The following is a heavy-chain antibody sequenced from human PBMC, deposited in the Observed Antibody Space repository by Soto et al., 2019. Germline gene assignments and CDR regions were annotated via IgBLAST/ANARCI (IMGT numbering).Heavy chain of an antibody. Sequence: LSLTCAVSGGSFTSNNWWTWVRQPPGQGLEWIGEIYWTGSTNYNPSLKSRVTISLDKSENQFSLKVTSLTAADTAVYYCASRDPGTSVDYWGQGTLVTVSS. CDR2: IYWTGST. CDR3: ASRDPGTSVDY. D-gene: IGHD1-7*01. J-gene: IGHJ4*02. V-gene: IGHV4-4*02. CDR1: GGSFTSNNW.